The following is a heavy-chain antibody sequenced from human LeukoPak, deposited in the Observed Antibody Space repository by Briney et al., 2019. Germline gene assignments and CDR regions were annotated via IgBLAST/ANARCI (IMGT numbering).Heavy chain of an antibody. V-gene: IGHV3-64D*09. CDR3: VNSQIYR. CDR1: GFTSSSYD. J-gene: IGHJ5*02. Sequence: GGSLRPSCLASGFTSSSYDLQWVRQTQGKGLEYVSAISSNGGSTYDAASVKGRFTISRDNSKNTLYLQMSSLGAENTAVYYCVNSQIYRWGQGTLVTASS. CDR2: ISSNGGST.